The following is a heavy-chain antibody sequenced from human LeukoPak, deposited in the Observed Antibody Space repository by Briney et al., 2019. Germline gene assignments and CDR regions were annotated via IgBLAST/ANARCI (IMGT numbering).Heavy chain of an antibody. CDR1: GGSFTNYY. V-gene: IGHV4-34*01. CDR2: INHGGST. Sequence: SETLSLTCAVYGGSFTNYYWTWIRQSPGKGLEWIGEINHGGSTNYNPSLKSRVTISVDTSKNQFSLKLSSVTAADTAVYYCARHGKSTNTAAAGTETVHAFDIWGQGTMVTVSS. J-gene: IGHJ3*02. CDR3: ARHGKSTNTAAAGTETVHAFDI. D-gene: IGHD6-13*01.